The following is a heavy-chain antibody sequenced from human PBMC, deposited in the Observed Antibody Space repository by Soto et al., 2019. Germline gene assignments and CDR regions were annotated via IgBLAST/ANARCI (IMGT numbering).Heavy chain of an antibody. V-gene: IGHV1-46*01. CDR3: ARGVLLRFLEWLSQLDY. D-gene: IGHD3-3*01. CDR1: GYTFTSYY. J-gene: IGHJ4*02. CDR2: INPSGGST. Sequence: QVQLVQSGAEVKKPGASVKVSCKASGYTFTSYYMHWVRQAPGQGLEWMGIINPSGGSTSYAQKFHGRVTMTRDTSTSTVYMEMSSLRSEDTAVYYCARGVLLRFLEWLSQLDYWGQGTLVTVSS.